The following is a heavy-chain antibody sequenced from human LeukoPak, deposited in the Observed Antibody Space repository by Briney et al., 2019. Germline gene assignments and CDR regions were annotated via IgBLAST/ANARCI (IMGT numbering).Heavy chain of an antibody. CDR3: ARGSRGELYYLAH. CDR1: GGSISSGGYS. V-gene: IGHV4-30-2*01. Sequence: SQTLSLTCAVSGGSISSGGYSWSWIRQPPGKGLEWIGYIHHSGSTYYNPSLKSRVTISVDRSKNQFSLKLSSVTAADTAVYYCARGSRGELYYLAHWGQGTLVTVSS. D-gene: IGHD2-8*01. J-gene: IGHJ4*02. CDR2: IHHSGST.